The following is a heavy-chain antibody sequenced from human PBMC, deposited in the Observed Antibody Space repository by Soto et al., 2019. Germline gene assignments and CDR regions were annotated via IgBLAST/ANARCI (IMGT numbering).Heavy chain of an antibody. J-gene: IGHJ2*01. D-gene: IGHD4-17*01. Sequence: GSLRLSCGASGITFSRCLMSWVRQAPGKGLEWVASISQDGTDTDYVDSVKGRFAISRDNPKNSPYLQMNSLRADDTAVYHCARDPLSYGDYAQTYWYFDLWGRGTRVTVSS. CDR2: ISQDGTDT. CDR1: GITFSRCL. V-gene: IGHV3-7*01. CDR3: ARDPLSYGDYAQTYWYFDL.